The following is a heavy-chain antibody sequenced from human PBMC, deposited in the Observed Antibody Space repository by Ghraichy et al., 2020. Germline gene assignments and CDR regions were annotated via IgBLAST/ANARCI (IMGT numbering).Heavy chain of an antibody. CDR3: ARHSGPIAAPVLDY. V-gene: IGHV5-10-1*01. CDR2: IDPSDSYT. D-gene: IGHD6-13*01. CDR1: GYSFTSYW. J-gene: IGHJ4*02. Sequence: GDSLNISCKGSGYSFTSYWISWVRQMPGKGLEWMGRIDPSDSYTNYSPSFQGHVTISADRSISTAYLQWSSLKASDTAIYYCARHSGPIAAPVLDYWGQGTLVTVSS.